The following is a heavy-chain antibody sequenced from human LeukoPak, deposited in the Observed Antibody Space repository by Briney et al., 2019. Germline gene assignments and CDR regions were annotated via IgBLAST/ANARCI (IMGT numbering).Heavy chain of an antibody. CDR3: AKRGSKGYSNYVLDY. Sequence: PGGSPRLSCAASGFTFSSYAMSWVRQAPGKGLEWVSAISGSGGSTYYADSVKGRFTISRDNSKNTLYLQMNSLRAEDTAVYYCAKRGSKGYSNYVLDYWGQGTLVTVSS. CDR2: ISGSGGST. J-gene: IGHJ4*02. D-gene: IGHD4-11*01. V-gene: IGHV3-23*01. CDR1: GFTFSSYA.